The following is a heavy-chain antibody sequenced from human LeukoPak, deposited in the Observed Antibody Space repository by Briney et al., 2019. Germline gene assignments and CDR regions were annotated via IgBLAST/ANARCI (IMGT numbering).Heavy chain of an antibody. CDR3: ARASYYYGSGSPPAFDI. CDR1: GGSISSSNW. J-gene: IGHJ3*02. V-gene: IGHV4-4*02. Sequence: SETLSLTCAVSGGSISSSNWWSWVRQPPGKGLEWIGEIYHSGSTNYNPSLKSRVTISVDKSKNQFSLKLSSVTAADTAVYYCARASYYYGSGSPPAFDIWGQGTIVTVSS. CDR2: IYHSGST. D-gene: IGHD3-10*01.